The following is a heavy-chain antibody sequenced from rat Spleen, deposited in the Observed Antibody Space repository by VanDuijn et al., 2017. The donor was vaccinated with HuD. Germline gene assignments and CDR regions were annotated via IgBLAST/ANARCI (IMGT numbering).Heavy chain of an antibody. CDR1: GFTFSNYY. J-gene: IGHJ2*01. V-gene: IGHV5-25*01. D-gene: IGHD1-9*01. CDR2: ISTSGSRT. Sequence: EVQLVESGGGLVQPGRSMKLSCAASGFTFSNYYMAWVRQAPKKGLEWVATISTSGSRTYYPDSVKGRFTISRDNAKSSLYLQMNSLKSEDTATYYCASQYYGYNYPFDYWGQGVMVTVSS. CDR3: ASQYYGYNYPFDY.